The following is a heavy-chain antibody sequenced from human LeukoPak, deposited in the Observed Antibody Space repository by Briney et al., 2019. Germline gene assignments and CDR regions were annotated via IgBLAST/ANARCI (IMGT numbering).Heavy chain of an antibody. Sequence: QAGGSLRLSCAASGFTLSTYGVHWVRQAPGKGLEWVALISYDGTNKYYADSVKGRFTISRDNSKNTLYLQMNSLRAEDTAVYYCAKSRYYYDSSGYGYWGQGTLVTVSS. J-gene: IGHJ4*02. CDR3: AKSRYYYDSSGYGY. CDR1: GFTLSTYG. V-gene: IGHV3-30*18. CDR2: ISYDGTNK. D-gene: IGHD3-22*01.